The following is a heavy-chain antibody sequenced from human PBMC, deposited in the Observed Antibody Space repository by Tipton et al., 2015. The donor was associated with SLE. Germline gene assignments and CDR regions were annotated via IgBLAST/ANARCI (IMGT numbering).Heavy chain of an antibody. CDR3: AKDNYYDSSGGPFFDY. CDR1: GFTFDDYT. D-gene: IGHD3-22*01. Sequence: SLRLSCAASGFTFDDYTMHWVRQAPGKGLEWVSLISWDGGSTYYADSVKGRFTISRDNSKNSLYLQMNSLRTEDTALYYCAKDNYYDSSGGPFFDYWGQGTLVTVSS. V-gene: IGHV3-43*01. CDR2: ISWDGGST. J-gene: IGHJ4*02.